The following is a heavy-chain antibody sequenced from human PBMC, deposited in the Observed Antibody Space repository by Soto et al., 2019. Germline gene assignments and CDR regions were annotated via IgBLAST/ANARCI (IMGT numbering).Heavy chain of an antibody. V-gene: IGHV4-59*08. D-gene: IGHD6-13*01. Sequence: PSETLSLTCTVSGGSISSYYWSWIRQPPGKGLEWIGYIYYSGSTNYNPSLKSRVNISVDTSKNQISLKMSSVTAADTAVYYCARQDSSSGENPRWSDPWGQGTLVTVSS. J-gene: IGHJ5*02. CDR2: IYYSGST. CDR3: ARQDSSSGENPRWSDP. CDR1: GGSISSYY.